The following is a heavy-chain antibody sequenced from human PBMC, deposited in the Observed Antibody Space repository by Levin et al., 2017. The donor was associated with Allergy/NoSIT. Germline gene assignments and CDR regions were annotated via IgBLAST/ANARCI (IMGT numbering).Heavy chain of an antibody. D-gene: IGHD6-6*01. CDR3: ARFSVNYSSSSGFNWFDP. J-gene: IGHJ5*02. CDR1: GDSVSSNSAA. Sequence: SETLSLTCAISGDSVSSNSAAWNWIRQSPSRGLEWLGRTYYRSKWYNDYAVSVKSRITINPDTSKNQFSLQLNSVTPEDTAVYYCARFSVNYSSSSGFNWFDPWGQGTLVTVSS. V-gene: IGHV6-1*01. CDR2: TYYRSKWYN.